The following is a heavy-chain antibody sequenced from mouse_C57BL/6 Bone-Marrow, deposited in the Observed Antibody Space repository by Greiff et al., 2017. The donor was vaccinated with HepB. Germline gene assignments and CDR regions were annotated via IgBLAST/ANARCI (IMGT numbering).Heavy chain of an antibody. CDR1: GYTFTSYT. V-gene: IGHV1-4*01. J-gene: IGHJ4*01. CDR3: ARFYDYDRIMDY. Sequence: VKLQESGAELARPGASVKMSCKASGYTFTSYTMHWVKQRPGQGLEWIGYINPSSGYTKYNQKFKDKATLTADKSSSTAYMQLSSLTSEDSAVYYCARFYDYDRIMDYCGQGTSVTVSS. CDR2: INPSSGYT. D-gene: IGHD2-4*01.